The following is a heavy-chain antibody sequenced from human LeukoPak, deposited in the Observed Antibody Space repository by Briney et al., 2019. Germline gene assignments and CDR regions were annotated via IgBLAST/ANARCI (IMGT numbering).Heavy chain of an antibody. CDR2: MNPNSGNT. D-gene: IGHD3-22*01. CDR1: GYTFTSYD. V-gene: IGHV1-8*01. J-gene: IGHJ3*02. Sequence: VASVKVSCKASGYTFTSYDINWVRQATGQGLEWMGWMNPNSGNTGYAQKFQGRVTMTRNTSISTAYMELSSLRSEDTAVYYCARGRAPRRYYYDSSGYPFDIWGQGTMVTVSS. CDR3: ARGRAPRRYYYDSSGYPFDI.